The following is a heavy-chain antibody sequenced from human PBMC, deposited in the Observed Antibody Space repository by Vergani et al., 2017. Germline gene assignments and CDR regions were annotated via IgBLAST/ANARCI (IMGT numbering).Heavy chain of an antibody. CDR1: GFTFGDYA. Sequence: EVQLVESGGGLVQPGRSLRLSCTASGFTFGDYAMSWVRQAPGKGLEWVGFIRSKAYGGTTEYAASVKGRFTISRDDSKSIAYLKMNSLKTEDTAVYYCLRGWYVVDYWGQGTLVTVSS. V-gene: IGHV3-49*04. J-gene: IGHJ4*02. CDR3: LRGWYVVDY. CDR2: IRSKAYGGTT. D-gene: IGHD6-19*01.